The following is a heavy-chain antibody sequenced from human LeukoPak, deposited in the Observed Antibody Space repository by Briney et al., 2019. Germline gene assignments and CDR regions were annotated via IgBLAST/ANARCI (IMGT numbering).Heavy chain of an antibody. CDR3: TRVGYIDEGIDY. J-gene: IGHJ4*02. V-gene: IGHV3-7*04. CDR2: IKQDGSKK. D-gene: IGHD5-24*01. Sequence: GGSLRLSCAASGFPFSSYWMTWVRQAPGKGLEWVANIKQDGSKKSYVDSVKGRFTISRDNAKNSLYLQMNSLRAEDTAIYYCTRVGYIDEGIDYWGQGTLVTVSS. CDR1: GFPFSSYW.